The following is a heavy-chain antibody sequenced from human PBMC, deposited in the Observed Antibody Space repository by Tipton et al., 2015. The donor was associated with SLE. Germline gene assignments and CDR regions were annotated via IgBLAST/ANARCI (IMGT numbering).Heavy chain of an antibody. D-gene: IGHD6-19*01. CDR3: ARDGTSGWDVFDF. CDR2: ISSGGGII. CDR1: GFTFSNYA. V-gene: IGHV3-48*03. J-gene: IGHJ3*01. Sequence: SLRLSCAASGFTFSNYAIHWVRQAPGKGLEWVSYISSGGGIIFYADSVKGRFTISRDNAQKSLYLQMNSLRAEDTAVYYCARDGTSGWDVFDFWGQGTMVTVSS.